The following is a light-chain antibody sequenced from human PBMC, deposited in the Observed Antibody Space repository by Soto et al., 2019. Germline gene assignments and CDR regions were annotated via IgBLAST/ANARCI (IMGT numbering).Light chain of an antibody. V-gene: IGKV3-20*01. CDR3: QQYGSSPYT. Sequence: EIVLTQSPGTLSLSPGEIATLSCRASQSVRSSYLAWYQQKTGQAPRLLIYGASSRSTGIPDRFSCSGSGTDFTLTISRLEPEDFAVYYCQQYGSSPYTFGQGTKLEIK. CDR1: QSVRSSY. J-gene: IGKJ2*01. CDR2: GAS.